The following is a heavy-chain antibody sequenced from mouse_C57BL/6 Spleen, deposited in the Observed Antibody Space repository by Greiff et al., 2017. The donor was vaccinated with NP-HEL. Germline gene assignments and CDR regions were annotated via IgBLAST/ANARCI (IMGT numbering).Heavy chain of an antibody. Sequence: VQLQQSGAELVKPGASVKISCKASGYAFSSYWMNWVKQRPGKGLEWIGQIYPGDGDTNYNGKFKGKATLTADKSSSPAYMQLSSLTSEDSAVYFCARGDYYGTFDYWGQGTTLTVSS. CDR2: IYPGDGDT. CDR3: ARGDYYGTFDY. V-gene: IGHV1-80*01. D-gene: IGHD1-1*01. CDR1: GYAFSSYW. J-gene: IGHJ2*01.